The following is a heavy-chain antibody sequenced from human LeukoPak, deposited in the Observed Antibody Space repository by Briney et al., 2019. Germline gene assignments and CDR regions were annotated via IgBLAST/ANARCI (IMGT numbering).Heavy chain of an antibody. D-gene: IGHD1-26*01. CDR2: IYSGGST. Sequence: ETLSLTCTVSGGSISSSSYYMSWVRQAPGKGLEWVSVIYSGGSTYYADSVKGRFTISRDNSKNTLYLQMNSLRAEDTAVYYCARGSGWEPFDYWGQGTLVTVSS. J-gene: IGHJ4*02. V-gene: IGHV3-66*01. CDR1: GGSISSSSYY. CDR3: ARGSGWEPFDY.